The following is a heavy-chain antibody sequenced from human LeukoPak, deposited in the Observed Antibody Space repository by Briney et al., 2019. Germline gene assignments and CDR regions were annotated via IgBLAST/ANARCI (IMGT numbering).Heavy chain of an antibody. CDR3: ARPETYYYDSSGYYYAY. J-gene: IGHJ4*02. V-gene: IGHV5-51*01. CDR2: IYPGDSDT. D-gene: IGHD3-22*01. CDR1: GYSFTSYW. Sequence: GESLKISCKGSGYSFTSYWIGWVRQMPGKGLEWMGIIYPGDSDTRYSPSFQGQVTISADKSISTACLQWSSLKASDTAMYYCARPETYYYDSSGYYYAYWGQGTLVTVSS.